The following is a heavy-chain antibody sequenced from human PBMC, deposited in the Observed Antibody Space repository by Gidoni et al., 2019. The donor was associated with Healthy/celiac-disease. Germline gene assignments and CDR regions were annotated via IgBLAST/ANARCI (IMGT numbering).Heavy chain of an antibody. CDR1: GVTFTSSA. V-gene: IGHV1-58*02. J-gene: IGHJ6*03. D-gene: IGHD2-2*01. CDR2: IVVGSGNT. Sequence: QMQLVQSGPEVKKPGTSVKVSCKASGVTFTSSAMQWVRQARGQRLEWIGWIVVGSGNTNYAQKFQERVTITRDMSTSTAYMELSSLRSEDTAVYYCAADIVVVPAASYYMDVWGKGTTVTVSS. CDR3: AADIVVVPAASYYMDV.